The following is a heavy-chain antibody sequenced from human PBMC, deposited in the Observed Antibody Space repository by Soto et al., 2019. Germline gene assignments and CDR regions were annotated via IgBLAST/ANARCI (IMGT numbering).Heavy chain of an antibody. CDR3: AKGGPASYYYGMDV. V-gene: IGHV3-23*01. CDR2: VGGSGGST. D-gene: IGHD2-2*01. J-gene: IGHJ6*02. Sequence: PGGSLRLSCAASGFTFSSFAMSWVRQAPGKGLEWVSAVGGSGGSTYYADSVKGRFTISRDNSKSTLYLQMNSLRAEDTAVYYCAKGGPASYYYGMDVWGQGNTVTVSS. CDR1: GFTFSSFA.